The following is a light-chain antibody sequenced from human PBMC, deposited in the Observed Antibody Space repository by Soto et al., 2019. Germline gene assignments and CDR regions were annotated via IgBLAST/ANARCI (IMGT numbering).Light chain of an antibody. CDR3: SSYTSSSTLHV. V-gene: IGLV2-14*01. CDR1: SSDVGGYNY. Sequence: QSVLTQPASVSGSPGQSITISCTGTSSDVGGYNYVSWYQQHPGKAPKLMIYDVSNRPSGVSNRFSGSKSGNTASLTISGLQAEDEADYYCSSYTSSSTLHVFGTGTKV. CDR2: DVS. J-gene: IGLJ1*01.